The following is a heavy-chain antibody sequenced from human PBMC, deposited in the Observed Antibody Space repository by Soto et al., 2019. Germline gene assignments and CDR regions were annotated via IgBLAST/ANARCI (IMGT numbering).Heavy chain of an antibody. CDR1: GYTFTSYG. J-gene: IGHJ6*02. V-gene: IGHV1-18*04. D-gene: IGHD6-6*01. Sequence: QVQLVQSGAEVKKPGASVKVSCKASGYTFTSYGISWVRQAPGQGLEWMGWISAYNGNTNYAQKLQGRVTMTTDTSTSTAYMELRSLRSDDTAVYYCARGEEYSSSPTHWDYYYGMDVWGQGTTVTVS. CDR2: ISAYNGNT. CDR3: ARGEEYSSSPTHWDYYYGMDV.